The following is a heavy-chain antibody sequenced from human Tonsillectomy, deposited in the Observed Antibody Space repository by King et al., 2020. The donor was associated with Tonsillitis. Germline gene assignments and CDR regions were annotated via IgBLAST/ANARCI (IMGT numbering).Heavy chain of an antibody. CDR2: IIGSGGST. J-gene: IGHJ4*02. D-gene: IGHD2-2*02. Sequence: EVQLVESGGGLVQPGGSLRLSCAASGFTFSSYAMSWVRQAPGKGLEWVSTIIGSGGSTYYADSVKGRFTISRDTSKNTLYLQMNSLRAEDTAVYYCGIVVVPAAIRGDLDNWGQGTLVTVSS. CDR3: GIVVVPAAIRGDLDN. V-gene: IGHV3-23*04. CDR1: GFTFSSYA.